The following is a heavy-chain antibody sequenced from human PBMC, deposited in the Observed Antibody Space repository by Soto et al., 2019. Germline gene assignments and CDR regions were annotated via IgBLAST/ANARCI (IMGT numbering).Heavy chain of an antibody. Sequence: SSETLSLTCTVPGGSISSGGYYWSWIRQHPGKGLEWIGYIYYSGSTYYNPSLKSRVTISVDTSKNQFSLKLSSVTAADTAVYYCARDHGSGSPRYYFDYWGQGALVTVSS. D-gene: IGHD3-10*01. CDR3: ARDHGSGSPRYYFDY. V-gene: IGHV4-31*03. CDR1: GGSISSGGYY. J-gene: IGHJ4*02. CDR2: IYYSGST.